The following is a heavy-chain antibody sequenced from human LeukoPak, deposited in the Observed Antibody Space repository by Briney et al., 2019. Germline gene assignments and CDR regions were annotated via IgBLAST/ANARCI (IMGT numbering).Heavy chain of an antibody. V-gene: IGHV4-31*03. CDR1: GGSISSGGYY. J-gene: IGHJ2*01. CDR3: ARDQGGYDFRYFDL. Sequence: PSQTLSLTCTVSGGSISSGGYYWSWIRQHPGKGLERIGYIYYSGSTYYNPSLKSRVTISVDTSKNQFSLKLSSVTAADTAVYYCARDQGGYDFRYFDLWGRGTLVTVSS. CDR2: IYYSGST. D-gene: IGHD5-12*01.